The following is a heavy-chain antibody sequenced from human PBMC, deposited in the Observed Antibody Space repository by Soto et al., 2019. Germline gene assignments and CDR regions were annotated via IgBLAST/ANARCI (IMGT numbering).Heavy chain of an antibody. Sequence: QVQLVQSGAEVKKPGSSVKVSCKASGGTFSSYPLNWVRQAPGQGLEWMGGIIPFFGTSNYAQKFQGRVTITADESTSTVYMELRSLTSEDTAVYYCARVGYGTNYGMAVWGQGTTVTVSS. J-gene: IGHJ6*02. CDR1: GGTFSSYP. CDR2: IIPFFGTS. V-gene: IGHV1-69*01. D-gene: IGHD1-26*01. CDR3: ARVGYGTNYGMAV.